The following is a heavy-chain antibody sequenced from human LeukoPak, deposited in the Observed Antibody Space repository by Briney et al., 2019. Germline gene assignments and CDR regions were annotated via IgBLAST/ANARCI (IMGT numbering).Heavy chain of an antibody. CDR3: AREGDYFGDH. V-gene: IGHV3-69-1*01. CDR1: GFSVTNNY. CDR2: ISSSSYI. D-gene: IGHD4-17*01. J-gene: IGHJ4*02. Sequence: GGSLRLSCAVSGFSVTNNYMSWVRQAPGKGLEWVSYISSSSYIYYVDSVRGRFTISRDNANNSLYLQTNSLRAEDTAVYYCAREGDYFGDHWGQGTLVTVSS.